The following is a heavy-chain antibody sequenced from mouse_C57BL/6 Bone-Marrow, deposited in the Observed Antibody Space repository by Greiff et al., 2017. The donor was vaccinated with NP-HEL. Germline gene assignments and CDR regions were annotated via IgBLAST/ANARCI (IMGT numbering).Heavy chain of an antibody. CDR3: AGDRLDYGFDY. V-gene: IGHV5-4*03. CDR2: ISDGGSYT. Sequence: EVTLVESGGGLVKPGGSLKLSCAASGFTFSSYAMSWVRQTPEKRLEWVATISDGGSYTYYPDNVQGRFTISRDNAKNNLYLQMGQLKSEDTAKYDCAGDRLDYGFDYWGQGTTLTVSS. CDR1: GFTFSSYA. J-gene: IGHJ2*01. D-gene: IGHD1-1*01.